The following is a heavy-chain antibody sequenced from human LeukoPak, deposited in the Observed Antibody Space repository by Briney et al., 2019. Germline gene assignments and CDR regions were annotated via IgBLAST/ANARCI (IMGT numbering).Heavy chain of an antibody. V-gene: IGHV1-8*01. Sequence: GASVKVSCKASGYTFTSYDINWVRQATGQGLEWMGWMNPNSGNTGYAQKFQGRVTMTRDTSISTAYMELSSLRSEDTAVYYCARLFMVRGVKTFDIWGQGTMVTVSS. CDR3: ARLFMVRGVKTFDI. CDR2: MNPNSGNT. CDR1: GYTFTSYD. D-gene: IGHD3-10*01. J-gene: IGHJ3*02.